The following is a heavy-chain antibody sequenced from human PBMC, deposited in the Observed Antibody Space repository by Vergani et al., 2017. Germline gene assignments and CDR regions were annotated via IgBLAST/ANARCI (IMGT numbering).Heavy chain of an antibody. J-gene: IGHJ4*02. D-gene: IGHD2-2*01. CDR2: ISSSSSYI. Sequence: EVQLVESGGGLVKPGGSLRLSCAASGFTFSSYSMNWVRQAPGKGLEWVSSISSSSSYIYYADSVKGRFTISRDNAKNSLYLQMNSLRAEDTAVYYCARESYCSSTSCPYPQDFDYWGQGTLVTVSS. CDR3: ARESYCSSTSCPYPQDFDY. CDR1: GFTFSSYS. V-gene: IGHV3-21*01.